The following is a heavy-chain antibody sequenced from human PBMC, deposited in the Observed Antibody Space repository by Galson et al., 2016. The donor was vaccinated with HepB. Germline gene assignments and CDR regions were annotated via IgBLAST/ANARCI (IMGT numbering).Heavy chain of an antibody. D-gene: IGHD2-15*01. V-gene: IGHV3-15*01. CDR3: TTGPVVVAAPGDY. Sequence: SLRLSCAASGFTFSNAWMSWVRQAPGKGLEWVGSITSKTDGGTTDYAAPVKGRFTISRDDSKNTLYLQMNSLKTEDTALYYCTTGPVVVAAPGDYWGQGTLVTVSS. CDR2: ITSKTDGGTT. CDR1: GFTFSNAW. J-gene: IGHJ4*02.